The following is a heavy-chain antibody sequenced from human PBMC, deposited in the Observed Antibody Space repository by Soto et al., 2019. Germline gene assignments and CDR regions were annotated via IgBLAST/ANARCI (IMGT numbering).Heavy chain of an antibody. CDR2: ISYDGSNK. D-gene: IGHD5-12*01. J-gene: IGHJ4*02. CDR1: GFTFSSYA. Sequence: QVQLVESGGGVVQPGRSLRLSCAASGFTFSSYAMHWVRQAPGKGLEWVAVISYDGSNKYYADSVKGRFTISRDNSKNTLYLQRNSLRAEDTAVYYCASGAQRWLQPADYWGQGTLVTVSS. V-gene: IGHV3-30-3*01. CDR3: ASGAQRWLQPADY.